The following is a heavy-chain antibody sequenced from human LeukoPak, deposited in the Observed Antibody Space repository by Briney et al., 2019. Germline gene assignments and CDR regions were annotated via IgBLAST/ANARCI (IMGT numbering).Heavy chain of an antibody. CDR3: ARDSVYGDYAPGY. V-gene: IGHV1-18*01. D-gene: IGHD4-17*01. Sequence: ASVKVSCKASGYTFTSYDINWVRQATGQGLEWMGWVSAYNGNTNYAQKLQGRVTMTTDTSTSTAYMELRSLRSDDTAVYYCARDSVYGDYAPGYWGQGTLVTVSS. J-gene: IGHJ4*02. CDR2: VSAYNGNT. CDR1: GYTFTSYD.